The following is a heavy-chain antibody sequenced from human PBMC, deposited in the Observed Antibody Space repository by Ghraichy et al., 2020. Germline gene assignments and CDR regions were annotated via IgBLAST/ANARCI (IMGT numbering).Heavy chain of an antibody. J-gene: IGHJ6*02. CDR3: AKAGYCSGGSCYYYYYGMDV. Sequence: GALNISCAASGFTFSTYAMSWVRQAPGKGLEWVSAISGSGGSTNYADSVKGRFTISRDNSKNTLHLQMNSLRAEDTAVYYCAKAGYCSGGSCYYYYYGMDVWGQGTTVTVSS. CDR1: GFTFSTYA. D-gene: IGHD2-15*01. CDR2: ISGSGGST. V-gene: IGHV3-23*01.